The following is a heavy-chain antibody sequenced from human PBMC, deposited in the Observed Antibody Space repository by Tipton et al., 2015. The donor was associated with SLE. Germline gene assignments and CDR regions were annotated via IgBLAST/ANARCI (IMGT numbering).Heavy chain of an antibody. CDR3: ATSLNYYDSSGPVA. CDR1: GDSISGGGYY. D-gene: IGHD3-22*01. Sequence: TLSLTCTVSGDSISGGGYYWSWIRQSPGKGLEWIGEINYSGSTKNNPSLKSRVTISVDASKSQFSLKVNFMTAADTAVYYCATSLNYYDSSGPVAWGQGTMVTVSS. CDR2: INYSGST. J-gene: IGHJ3*01. V-gene: IGHV4-61*08.